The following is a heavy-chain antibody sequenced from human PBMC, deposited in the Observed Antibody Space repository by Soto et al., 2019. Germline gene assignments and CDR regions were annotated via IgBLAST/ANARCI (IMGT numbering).Heavy chain of an antibody. CDR2: ITPDTGNT. CDR1: GYTFPLYK. D-gene: IGHD2-2*01. CDR3: ARGSIISAAEPSGMDV. V-gene: IGHV1-2*02. Sequence: ASVKVSCKASGYTFPLYKMHWVRQAPGHGLEWMGWITPDTGNTDFARKFQGKITMTRDTSISTAYWELSSRTSGDTAVYYCARGSIISAAEPSGMDVWGQGTTVTVSS. J-gene: IGHJ6*02.